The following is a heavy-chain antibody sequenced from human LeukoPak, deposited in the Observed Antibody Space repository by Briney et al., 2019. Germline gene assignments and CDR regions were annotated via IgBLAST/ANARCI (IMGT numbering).Heavy chain of an antibody. J-gene: IGHJ4*02. CDR3: ARDDRGIAARKNYFDY. Sequence: ASVKVSCKASGYTFTSYGISWVRQAPGQGLEWMGWISAYNGNTNYAQKLQGRVTMTTDTSTSTAYMELRSLRSDDTAVYYCARDDRGIAARKNYFDYWGQGTLVTVSS. V-gene: IGHV1-18*01. D-gene: IGHD6-6*01. CDR2: ISAYNGNT. CDR1: GYTFTSYG.